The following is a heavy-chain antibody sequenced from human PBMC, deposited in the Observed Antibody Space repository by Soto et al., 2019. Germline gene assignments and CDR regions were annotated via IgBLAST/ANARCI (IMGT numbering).Heavy chain of an antibody. Sequence: SVKVSCKASGGTFSSYAISWVRQAPGQGLEWMGGIIPIFGTANYAQKFQGRVTITADESTSTAYMELSSLRSEDTAVYYCASRGESSSWGGYYYYYGMDVWGQGTTVTVSS. J-gene: IGHJ6*02. CDR3: ASRGESSSWGGYYYYYGMDV. D-gene: IGHD6-13*01. V-gene: IGHV1-69*13. CDR1: GGTFSSYA. CDR2: IIPIFGTA.